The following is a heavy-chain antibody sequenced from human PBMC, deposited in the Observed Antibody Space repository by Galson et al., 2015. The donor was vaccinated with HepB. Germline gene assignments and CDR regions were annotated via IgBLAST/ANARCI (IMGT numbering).Heavy chain of an antibody. CDR2: IDRSNSYI. J-gene: IGHJ4*02. D-gene: IGHD6-6*01. CDR3: ARDERLVLDN. Sequence: LEWISSIDRSNSYIYYADSVKGRFTISRDNAKNSLYLQMNSLRAEDTALYYCARDERLVLDNWGQGTLVTVSS. V-gene: IGHV3-21*01.